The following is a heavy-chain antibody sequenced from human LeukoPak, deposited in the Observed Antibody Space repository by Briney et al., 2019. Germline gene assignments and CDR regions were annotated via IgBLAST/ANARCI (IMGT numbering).Heavy chain of an antibody. CDR1: GFILSSYA. CDR3: AKAPVTSCRGAFCYPFDS. J-gene: IGHJ4*02. CDR2: TSSSDAGK. D-gene: IGHD2-15*01. V-gene: IGHV3-23*01. Sequence: GGSLRLSCTVSGFILSSYAMSWVRRAPGKGLEWVSATSSSDAGKYYADSVRGRFTISRDNSRNTMYLQMNSLRAEDAAVYYCAKAPVTSCRGAFCYPFDSWGQGTVVTVSS.